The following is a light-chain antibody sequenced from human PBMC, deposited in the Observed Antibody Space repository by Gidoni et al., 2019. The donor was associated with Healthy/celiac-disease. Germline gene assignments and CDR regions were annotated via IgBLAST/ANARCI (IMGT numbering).Light chain of an antibody. CDR2: EVS. Sequence: QSALTQPASVSGSPGQSITISCTGTSSDVGSYNLVSWYQQHPGKAPKLMIYEVSKRPSGVSNRFSGSKSGNTASLTISGLQAEDEADYYCCSYAGSSTLVFGGGTKLTVX. CDR1: SSDVGSYNL. V-gene: IGLV2-23*02. CDR3: CSYAGSSTLV. J-gene: IGLJ3*02.